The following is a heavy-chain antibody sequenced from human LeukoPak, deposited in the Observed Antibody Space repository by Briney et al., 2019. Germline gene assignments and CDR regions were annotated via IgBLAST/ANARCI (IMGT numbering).Heavy chain of an antibody. D-gene: IGHD3-3*01. Sequence: PGGSLRLSCAASGFTFSSYAMSWVRQAPGKGLEWVSAISGSGGSTYYADSVKGRFTISRDNSKNTLYLQMNSLRAEDTAVYYCAKDLDYDFWSGYDYWGQGTLVTVSS. CDR2: ISGSGGST. J-gene: IGHJ4*02. V-gene: IGHV3-23*01. CDR1: GFTFSSYA. CDR3: AKDLDYDFWSGYDY.